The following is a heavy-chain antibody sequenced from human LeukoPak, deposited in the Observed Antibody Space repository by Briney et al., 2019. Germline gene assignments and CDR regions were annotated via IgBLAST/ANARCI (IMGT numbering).Heavy chain of an antibody. CDR2: ISSSSSTI. CDR1: GFTFDDYA. J-gene: IGHJ4*02. D-gene: IGHD3-10*01. CDR3: AKGYYGSGSYGWFDY. V-gene: IGHV3-48*01. Sequence: GGSLRLSCVASGFTFDDYAMHWVRQVPGKGLEWVSYISSSSSTIYYADSVKGRFTISRDNSKNTLFLHMNSLRAEDTAVYSCAKGYYGSGSYGWFDYWGQGTLVTVSS.